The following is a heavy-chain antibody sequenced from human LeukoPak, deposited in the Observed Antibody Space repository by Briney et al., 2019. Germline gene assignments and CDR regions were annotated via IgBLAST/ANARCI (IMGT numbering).Heavy chain of an antibody. CDR3: ARGGTATYYFDY. V-gene: IGHV3-7*01. CDR2: IKEDGSEK. J-gene: IGHJ4*02. CDR1: GFIFSSYW. D-gene: IGHD3-16*01. Sequence: GGSLRLSCAASGFIFSSYWMSWVRQAPGKGLEWVANIKEDGSEKYYVDSVKGRFTISRDNAKNSVYLQMNSLRAEDTAVYYCARGGTATYYFDYWGQGTLVTVSS.